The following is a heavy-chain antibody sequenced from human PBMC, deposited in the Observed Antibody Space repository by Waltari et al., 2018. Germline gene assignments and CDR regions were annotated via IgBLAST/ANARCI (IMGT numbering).Heavy chain of an antibody. CDR1: GGSISSYY. Sequence: QVQLQESGPGLVKPSETLSLTCTVSGGSISSYYWTWIRQPPGKGLEWIGYISYSGSTNYNPSLKSRVTISVDTSKNQFSLKLSAVTAADTAVYYCARGTAARRVGWFDPWGQGTLVTVSS. V-gene: IGHV4-59*01. CDR3: ARGTAARRVGWFDP. D-gene: IGHD6-6*01. CDR2: ISYSGST. J-gene: IGHJ5*02.